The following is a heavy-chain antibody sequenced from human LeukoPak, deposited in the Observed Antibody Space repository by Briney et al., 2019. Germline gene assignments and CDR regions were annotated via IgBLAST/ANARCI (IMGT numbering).Heavy chain of an antibody. Sequence: GGSLRLSCAASGFTFSSSSMNWVRQAPGKGLEWVSSISSSSGSIYYADSVKGRFTISRDNAKNSLYLQMNSLRAEDTAVHYCARRSNLDYWGQGTLVTVSS. V-gene: IGHV3-21*01. CDR2: ISSSSGSI. J-gene: IGHJ4*02. D-gene: IGHD4-11*01. CDR1: GFTFSSSS. CDR3: ARRSNLDY.